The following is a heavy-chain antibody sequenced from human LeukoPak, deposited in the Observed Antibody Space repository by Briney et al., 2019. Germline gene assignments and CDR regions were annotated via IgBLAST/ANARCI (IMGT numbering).Heavy chain of an antibody. D-gene: IGHD1-20*01. CDR2: INWNGGST. CDR3: ARDAPDRYNWNDVTDY. Sequence: PGGSLRPSCAASGFTFDDYGMSWVRQAPGKGLEWVSGINWNGGSTGYADSVKGRFTISRDNAKNSLYLQMNSLRAEDTALYYCARDAPDRYNWNDVTDYWGQGTLVTVSS. CDR1: GFTFDDYG. V-gene: IGHV3-20*04. J-gene: IGHJ4*02.